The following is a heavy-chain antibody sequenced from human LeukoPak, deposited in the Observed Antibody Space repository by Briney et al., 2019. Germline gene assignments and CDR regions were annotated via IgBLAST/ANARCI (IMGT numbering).Heavy chain of an antibody. D-gene: IGHD3-3*01. CDR3: ARTYYDFWSGYPPYFQH. V-gene: IGHV7-4-1*01. Sequence: ASVKVSCKASGYTFTSYAMNWVRQAPGQGLEWMGWINTNTGNPTYAQGFTGRFVFSLDTSVSTAYLQIGSLKAEDTAVYYCARTYYDFWSGYPPYFQHWGQGTLVTVSS. J-gene: IGHJ1*01. CDR2: INTNTGNP. CDR1: GYTFTSYA.